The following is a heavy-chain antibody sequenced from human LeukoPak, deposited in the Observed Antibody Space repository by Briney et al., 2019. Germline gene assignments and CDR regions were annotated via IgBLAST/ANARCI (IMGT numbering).Heavy chain of an antibody. CDR3: ARDRSWNYYFDY. V-gene: IGHV4-30-4*01. CDR2: IYYSGST. J-gene: IGHJ4*02. CDR1: GGSISSGDYY. Sequence: SETLSLTCTVSGGSISSGDYYWSWIRQPPGKGLEWIGYIYYSGSTYYNPSLKSRVTISVDTSKNQFSLKLSSVTAADTAVYYCARDRSWNYYFDYWGQGTLVTVSS. D-gene: IGHD1-7*01.